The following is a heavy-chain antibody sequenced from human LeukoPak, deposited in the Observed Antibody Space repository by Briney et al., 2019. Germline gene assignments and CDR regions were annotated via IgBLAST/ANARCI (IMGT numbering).Heavy chain of an antibody. Sequence: PGGSLRLPCAASGFTFSSYAMHWVRQAPGKGLEWVAVISYDGSNKYYADSVKGRFTISRDNSKNTLYLQMNSLRAEDTAVYYCARDHDRNWFDPWGQGTLVTVSS. CDR3: ARDHDRNWFDP. CDR2: ISYDGSNK. CDR1: GFTFSSYA. J-gene: IGHJ5*02. V-gene: IGHV3-30*04.